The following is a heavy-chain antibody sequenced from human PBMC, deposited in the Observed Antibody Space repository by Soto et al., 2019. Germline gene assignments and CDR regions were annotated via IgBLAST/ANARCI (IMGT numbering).Heavy chain of an antibody. J-gene: IGHJ4*02. Sequence: QVQLVESGGGVVQPGGSLTLSCAASGFTFSSYGMHWVRQAPGKGLEWVAVMSYDGNNKYYADSVKGRFTVSRDNSRNTQFLQMNSLRVVDTAVYYCAKGFISGGYCANGICYHFDYWGQGTPVTVSS. D-gene: IGHD2-8*01. V-gene: IGHV3-30*18. CDR1: GFTFSSYG. CDR2: MSYDGNNK. CDR3: AKGFISGGYCANGICYHFDY.